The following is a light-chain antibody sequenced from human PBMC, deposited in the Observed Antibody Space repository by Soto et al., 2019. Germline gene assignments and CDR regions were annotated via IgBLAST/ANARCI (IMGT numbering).Light chain of an antibody. Sequence: QSALTQPASVSGSPGQSITISCTGTITDIGAYNYVSWYQQHPGKAPKLLIYGVSSRPSGVSNRFSGSKSGNTASLTISGLRPEDEADYYCSSYTTLITVVFGGGTKLTVL. CDR2: GVS. CDR3: SSYTTLITVV. V-gene: IGLV2-14*01. J-gene: IGLJ3*02. CDR1: ITDIGAYNY.